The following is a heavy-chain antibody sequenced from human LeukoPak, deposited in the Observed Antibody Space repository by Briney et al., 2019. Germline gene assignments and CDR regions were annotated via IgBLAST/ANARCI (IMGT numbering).Heavy chain of an antibody. D-gene: IGHD3-10*01. CDR2: INPDGTTT. CDR3: ARDDRGSGSGPPHDY. J-gene: IGHJ4*02. Sequence: AGGSLRLSCTASGFTFSTYWMHWVRQAPGKGLVWVSRINPDGTTTSYADSVKGRFTISRDNAKDTVYLQMDSLRAEDTAVYYCARDDRGSGSGPPHDYWGPGTLVTVSS. V-gene: IGHV3-74*01. CDR1: GFTFSTYW.